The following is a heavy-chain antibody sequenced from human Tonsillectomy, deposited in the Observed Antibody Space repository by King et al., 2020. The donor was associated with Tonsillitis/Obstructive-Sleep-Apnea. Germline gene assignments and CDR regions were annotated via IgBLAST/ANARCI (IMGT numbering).Heavy chain of an antibody. Sequence: VQLQESGPGLVKPSETLSLTCTVSGGSITSYYWSWIRQPPGKGLEWIGYIYYSGTTKYNPSLKSRVTISVDTSMDQFSLKLSSVTAADTAVYYCARQYHPYNWFDPWGQGTLVTVSS. CDR3: ARQYHPYNWFDP. CDR2: IYYSGTT. CDR1: GGSITSYY. V-gene: IGHV4-59*08. J-gene: IGHJ5*02.